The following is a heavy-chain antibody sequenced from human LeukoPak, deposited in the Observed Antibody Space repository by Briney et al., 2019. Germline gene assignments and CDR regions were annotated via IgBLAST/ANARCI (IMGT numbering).Heavy chain of an antibody. CDR3: ARVAGDSGYDGFDY. J-gene: IGHJ4*02. CDR2: INPNSGGT. D-gene: IGHD5-12*01. Sequence: ASVKVSCKASGYTFTGYYMHWVRQAPGQGLEWMGWINPNSGGTNYAQKFQGWVTMTRDTSISTVYMELSRLRSDDTAVYYCARVAGDSGYDGFDYWGQGTLVTVSS. CDR1: GYTFTGYY. V-gene: IGHV1-2*04.